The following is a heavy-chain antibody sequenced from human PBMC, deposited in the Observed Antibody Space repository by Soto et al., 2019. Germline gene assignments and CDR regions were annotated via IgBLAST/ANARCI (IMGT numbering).Heavy chain of an antibody. Sequence: SETLSLTCAVYGGSFSAYYWSWIRQPPGKGLEWIGEINHSGGTSYNPSLKSRVTISVDTSKSQFSLKLTSVTAADRAVYYCARLGYCDTNTCNRYFDSWGQGTQVTVSS. CDR1: GGSFSAYY. J-gene: IGHJ4*02. CDR2: INHSGGT. CDR3: ARLGYCDTNTCNRYFDS. V-gene: IGHV4-34*01. D-gene: IGHD2-15*01.